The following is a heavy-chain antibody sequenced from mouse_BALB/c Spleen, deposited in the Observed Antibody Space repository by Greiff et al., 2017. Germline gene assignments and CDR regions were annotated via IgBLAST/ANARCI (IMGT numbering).Heavy chain of an antibody. CDR2: ISYSGST. CDR3: ARYNYGSSYDFDY. J-gene: IGHJ2*01. Sequence: DVMLVESGPSLVKPSQTLSLTCSVTGDSITSGYWNWIRKFPGNKLEYMGYISYSGSTYYNPSLKSRISITRDTSKNQYYLQLNSVTTEDTATYYCARYNYGSSYDFDYWGQGTTLTVSS. CDR1: GDSITSGY. V-gene: IGHV3-8*02. D-gene: IGHD1-1*01.